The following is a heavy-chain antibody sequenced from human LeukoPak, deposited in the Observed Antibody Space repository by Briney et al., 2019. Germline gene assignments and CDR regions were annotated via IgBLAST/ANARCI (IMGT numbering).Heavy chain of an antibody. CDR1: GYTFSGYY. Sequence: ASVKVSCKASGYTFSGYYMHWVRQAPGQGLEWMGWINPNSGGTNYAQKFQGRVTMTRDTSISTAYMELSRLSSDDTAVYYCARERQGGYFDYWGQGTLVTVSS. CDR3: ARERQGGYFDY. V-gene: IGHV1-2*02. CDR2: INPNSGGT. J-gene: IGHJ4*02. D-gene: IGHD1-26*01.